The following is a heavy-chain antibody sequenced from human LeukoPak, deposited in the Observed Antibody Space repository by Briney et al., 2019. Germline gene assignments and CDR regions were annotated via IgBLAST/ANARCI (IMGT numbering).Heavy chain of an antibody. J-gene: IGHJ4*02. D-gene: IGHD3-10*01. Sequence: GGSLRLSCAASGFTFSSYNMNWVRQAPGKGLEWVSYITSSSSTIYYADSVKGRFTISRDNAKNSLYLQMNSLRDEDTAVYYCAKDPSDLGGSGSNNYFDCWGQGTLVTVSS. CDR1: GFTFSSYN. V-gene: IGHV3-48*02. CDR2: ITSSSSTI. CDR3: AKDPSDLGGSGSNNYFDC.